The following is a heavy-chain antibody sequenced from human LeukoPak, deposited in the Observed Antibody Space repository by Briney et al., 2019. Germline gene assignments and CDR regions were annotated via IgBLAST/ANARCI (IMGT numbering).Heavy chain of an antibody. J-gene: IGHJ5*02. CDR3: ARGHATGTTSWFDP. Sequence: SETLSLTCTVSGGSISSYYWSWIRQPAGKGLEWIGRIYTSGSTNYNPSLKSRVTMSVDTSKNQFSLKLSSVTAADTAVYYCARGHATGTTSWFDPWGQGTLATVSS. V-gene: IGHV4-4*07. D-gene: IGHD1-1*01. CDR1: GGSISSYY. CDR2: IYTSGST.